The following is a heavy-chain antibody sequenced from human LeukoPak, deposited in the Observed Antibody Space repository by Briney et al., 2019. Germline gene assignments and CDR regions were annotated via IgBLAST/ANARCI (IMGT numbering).Heavy chain of an antibody. J-gene: IGHJ4*02. CDR3: ARVWGGYRPLDY. Sequence: WASVKVSCKAFGYTFTTYGISWVRQAPGQGLEWMGWISAYNGNTNYAQKLQGRVTMTTDTSTSTAYMELRSLRSDDTAVYYCARVWGGYRPLDYWGQGTLVTVSS. D-gene: IGHD3-16*02. CDR2: ISAYNGNT. CDR1: GYTFTTYG. V-gene: IGHV1-18*01.